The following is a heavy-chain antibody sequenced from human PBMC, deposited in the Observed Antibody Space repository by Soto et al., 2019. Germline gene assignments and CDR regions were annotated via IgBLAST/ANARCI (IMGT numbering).Heavy chain of an antibody. CDR2: IYYSGST. CDR1: GGSMSNYY. J-gene: IGHJ5*02. V-gene: IGHV4-59*08. D-gene: IGHD3-22*01. Sequence: SETLSLTCTVSGGSMSNYYWSWIRQPPGKGLEWIGYIYYSGSTNYNPSLKSRVTISVDTSKNQFSLKLSSVTAADTAVYYCAGPYYYDSSGYMFDPWGQGTLVTVSS. CDR3: AGPYYYDSSGYMFDP.